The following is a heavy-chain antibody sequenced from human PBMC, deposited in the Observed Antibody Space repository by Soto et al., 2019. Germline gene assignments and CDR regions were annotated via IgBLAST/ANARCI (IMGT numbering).Heavy chain of an antibody. J-gene: IGHJ4*02. CDR1: GLTLSTSS. Sequence: GGSLRLSCAASGLTLSTSSMNWVRQAPGKGLEWISYIRRHTSVTAYADSVKGRFTISRDSAKNPLYLQMNSLRVEDTAVYYFAKLQAAYCSGGSCYSNYWGQGTLVTVSS. CDR3: AKLQAAYCSGGSCYSNY. D-gene: IGHD2-15*01. CDR2: IRRHTSVT. V-gene: IGHV3-48*01.